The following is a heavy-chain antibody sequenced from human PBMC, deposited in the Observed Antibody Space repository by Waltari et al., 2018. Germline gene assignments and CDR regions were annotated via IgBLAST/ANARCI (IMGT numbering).Heavy chain of an antibody. CDR3: TTSISGAINLY. J-gene: IGHJ4*02. V-gene: IGHV3-72*01. D-gene: IGHD3-3*02. CDR1: GFIFSDHY. Sequence: EVQLVESGGGLVQPGGSLRLSCAASGFIFSDHYMDWVRQAPGKGLEGVGRSKNRGANYVTEYAASVQGRFTISRDFSQNSLYLQMNSLRTDDTAVYYCTTSISGAINLYWGQGTLVTVSS. CDR2: SKNRGANYVT.